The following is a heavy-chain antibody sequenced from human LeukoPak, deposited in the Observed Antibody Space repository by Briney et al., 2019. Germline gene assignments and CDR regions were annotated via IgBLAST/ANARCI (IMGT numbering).Heavy chain of an antibody. CDR3: ARGGRLVASP. CDR1: RFTFSSYS. CDR2: ISSSSSYI. V-gene: IGHV3-21*01. J-gene: IGHJ5*02. Sequence: PGGSLRLSCAASRFTFSSYSMNWVRQAPGKGLEWVSSISSSSSYIYYADSVKGRFTISRDNAKNSLYLQMNSLRAEDTAVYYCARGGRLVASPWGQGTLVTVSS. D-gene: IGHD2-21*01.